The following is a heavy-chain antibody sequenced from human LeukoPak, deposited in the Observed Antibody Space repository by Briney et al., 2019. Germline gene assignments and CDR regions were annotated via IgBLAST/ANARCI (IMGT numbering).Heavy chain of an antibody. Sequence: GGSLRLSCAASGFTFSSYSMNWVRQAPGKGLEWASSISSSSSYIYYADSVKGRFTISRDNAKNPLYLQMNSLRAEDTAVYYCAATVTVTTDYWGQGTLVTVSS. V-gene: IGHV3-21*01. J-gene: IGHJ4*02. CDR1: GFTFSSYS. CDR3: AATVTVTTDY. CDR2: ISSSSSYI. D-gene: IGHD4-17*01.